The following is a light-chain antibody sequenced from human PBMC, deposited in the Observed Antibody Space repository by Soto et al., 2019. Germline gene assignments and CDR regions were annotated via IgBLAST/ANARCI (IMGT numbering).Light chain of an antibody. CDR3: QQYNNWLT. V-gene: IGKV3-15*01. J-gene: IGKJ1*01. CDR1: QSVSSN. Sequence: EIVMTQSPVTLSVSPGERATLSCRASQSVSSNLAWYQQKPGQAPRLLIYGASTRATGIPARFSGSGSGTEFTLTISSLQSEDFAVYYCQQYNNWLTFGQGTKV. CDR2: GAS.